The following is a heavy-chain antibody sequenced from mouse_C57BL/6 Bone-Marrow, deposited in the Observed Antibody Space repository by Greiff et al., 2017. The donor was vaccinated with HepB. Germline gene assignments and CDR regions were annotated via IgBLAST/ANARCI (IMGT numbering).Heavy chain of an antibody. D-gene: IGHD2-2*01. CDR3: SEDSAVYYCAGGLYGYDVDWYFDV. Sequence: LVESGPELARPWASVKISCQAFYTFSRRVHFAFRDTNYWMQWVKQRPGQGLEWIGAIYPGNGDTSYNQKFKGKATLTADKSSSTAYMQLSSLTSEDSAVYYCAGGLYGYDVDWYFDVWGTGTTVTVSS. CDR2: GQGLEWIG. V-gene: IGHV1-87*01. J-gene: IGHJ1*03. CDR1: YTFSRRVH.